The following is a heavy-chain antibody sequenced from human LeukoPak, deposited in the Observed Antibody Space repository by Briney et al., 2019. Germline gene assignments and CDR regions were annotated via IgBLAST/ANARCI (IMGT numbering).Heavy chain of an antibody. CDR1: GDSVSSNSAA. V-gene: IGHV6-1*01. J-gene: IGHJ6*03. Sequence: SQTLSLTCAISGDSVSSNSAAWNWIRQSPSRGLEWLGRTYYRSKWYNDYAVSVKSRITINPDTSKNQFSLQLNSVTPEDTAVYYCARDQEVESNYYYYYMDVWGKGTTVTVSS. D-gene: IGHD1-1*01. CDR2: TYYRSKWYN. CDR3: ARDQEVESNYYYYYMDV.